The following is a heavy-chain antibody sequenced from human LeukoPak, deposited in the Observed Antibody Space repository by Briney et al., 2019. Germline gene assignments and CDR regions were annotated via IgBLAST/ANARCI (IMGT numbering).Heavy chain of an antibody. D-gene: IGHD6-6*01. Sequence: GGSLRLSCAASGFTFSRYWMSWVRQAPGKGLEWVANIKQDGSEKYYVDSVKGRFTISRGNAKNSLSLQMNSLRAEDTAVYYCAKAGIGGSSLYYFDYWGQGTLVTVSS. J-gene: IGHJ4*02. CDR3: AKAGIGGSSLYYFDY. CDR1: GFTFSRYW. V-gene: IGHV3-7*05. CDR2: IKQDGSEK.